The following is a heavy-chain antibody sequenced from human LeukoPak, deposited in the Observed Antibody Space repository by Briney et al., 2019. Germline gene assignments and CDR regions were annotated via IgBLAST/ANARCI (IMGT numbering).Heavy chain of an antibody. CDR2: IRYDGSNK. V-gene: IGHV3-30*02. D-gene: IGHD6-6*01. J-gene: IGHJ4*02. Sequence: GGSLRLSCAASGFTFSSYAMSWVRQAPGKGLEWVAFIRYDGSNKYYADSVKGRFTISRDNSKNTLYLQMNSLRAEDTAVYYCAKDRYSSSSWFDYWGQGTLVTVSS. CDR1: GFTFSSYA. CDR3: AKDRYSSSSWFDY.